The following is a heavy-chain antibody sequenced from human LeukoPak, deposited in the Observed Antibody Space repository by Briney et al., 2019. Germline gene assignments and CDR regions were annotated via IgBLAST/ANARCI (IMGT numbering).Heavy chain of an antibody. D-gene: IGHD2-8*02. J-gene: IGHJ4*02. CDR1: GGSFSGYY. CDR3: ARGTGRFPDLSSEPSEGGFDY. V-gene: IGHV4-34*01. Sequence: KTSETLSLTCAVYGGSFSGYYWSWIRQPPGKGLEWIGEINHSGSTNYNPSLKSRVTISVDTSKNQFSLKLSSVTAADTAVYYCARGTGRFPDLSSEPSEGGFDYWGQGTLVTVSS. CDR2: INHSGST.